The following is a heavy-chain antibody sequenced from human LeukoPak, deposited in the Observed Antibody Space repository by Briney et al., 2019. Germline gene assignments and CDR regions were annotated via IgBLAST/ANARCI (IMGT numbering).Heavy chain of an antibody. V-gene: IGHV4-59*01. CDR1: GGSFSGYY. Sequence: ASETLSLTCAVYGGSFSGYYWSWIRQPPGKGLEWIGYIYYSGSTNYNPSLKSRVTISVETSKNEFSLKLRSVTAADTVVYYCARVTGYRIEDYFDYWGQGTLVAVSS. CDR3: ARVTGYRIEDYFDY. J-gene: IGHJ4*02. D-gene: IGHD6-13*01. CDR2: IYYSGST.